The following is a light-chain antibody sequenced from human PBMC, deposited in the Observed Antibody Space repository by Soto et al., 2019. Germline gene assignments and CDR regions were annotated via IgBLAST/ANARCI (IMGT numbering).Light chain of an antibody. CDR1: SSNIGAGYD. V-gene: IGLV1-40*01. J-gene: IGLJ1*01. CDR3: QSTSLSDFHV. CDR2: GNT. Sequence: QSVLTQPPSVSAAPGQRVTISCSGSSSNIGAGYDVHWYQQLPGTAPKLLIFGNTKRPSGVPDRFSGSKPGSSASLAVTGLQAEDEADYYCQSTSLSDFHVFGTGTKVTVL.